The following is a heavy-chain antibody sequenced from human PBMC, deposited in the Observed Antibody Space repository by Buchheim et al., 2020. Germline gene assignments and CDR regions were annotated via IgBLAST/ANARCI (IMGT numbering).Heavy chain of an antibody. D-gene: IGHD3/OR15-3a*01. CDR2: ISFDGSDK. CDR3: AKDRSGIWTPYYYFGMDV. J-gene: IGHJ6*02. Sequence: QVQLVESGGGVVQPGRSLRLSCAASGFTLSSYGMHWVRQAPGKGLEWVAVISFDGSDKYYADSVKGRFSISRDNSKNTLYLQMNSRRAEDTAVYYDAKDRSGIWTPYYYFGMDVWGQGTT. V-gene: IGHV3-30*18. CDR1: GFTLSSYG.